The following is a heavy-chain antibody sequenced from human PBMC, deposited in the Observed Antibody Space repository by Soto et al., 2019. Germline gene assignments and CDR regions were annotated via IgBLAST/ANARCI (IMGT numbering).Heavy chain of an antibody. CDR3: AKRRGVALLSYYYGMDV. CDR2: ISGSGGST. Sequence: GGSLRLSCAASGFTFSSYAMSWVRQAPGKGLEWVSAISGSGGSTYYADSVKGRFTISRDNSKNTLYLQMNSLRAEDTAVYYCAKRRGVALLSYYYGMDVWGQGTTVTVSS. D-gene: IGHD3-3*01. CDR1: GFTFSSYA. V-gene: IGHV3-23*01. J-gene: IGHJ6*02.